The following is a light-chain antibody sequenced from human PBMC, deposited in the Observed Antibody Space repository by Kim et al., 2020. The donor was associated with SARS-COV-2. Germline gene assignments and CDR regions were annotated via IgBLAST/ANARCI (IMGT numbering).Light chain of an antibody. CDR3: QQYGSSSWT. V-gene: IGKV3-20*01. J-gene: IGKJ1*01. Sequence: EIVLTQSPGTLSLSPGERATLSCRASQSVSSSSLAWYQQKPGQAPRLLMYGASSRAIGIPDRVSGSGSGTDFTLTISRLEPEDFAVYYCQQYGSSSWTFGQGTKVDIK. CDR2: GAS. CDR1: QSVSSSS.